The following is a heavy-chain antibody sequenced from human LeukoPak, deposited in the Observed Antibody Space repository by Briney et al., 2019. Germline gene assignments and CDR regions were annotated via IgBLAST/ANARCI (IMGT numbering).Heavy chain of an antibody. D-gene: IGHD6-19*01. CDR3: ARDSIAVAGEFDS. Sequence: GGSLRLSCAASGFTFSSYWMHWVRQAPGKGLVWISRINSDGSSTGYADSVKRRFTISRDNAKNTLYLQMNSLRAEDTAVYYCARDSIAVAGEFDSWGQGTLVTVSS. J-gene: IGHJ4*02. V-gene: IGHV3-74*01. CDR2: INSDGSST. CDR1: GFTFSSYW.